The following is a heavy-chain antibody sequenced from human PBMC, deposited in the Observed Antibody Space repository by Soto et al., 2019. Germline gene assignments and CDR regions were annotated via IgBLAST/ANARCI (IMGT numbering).Heavy chain of an antibody. J-gene: IGHJ4*02. Sequence: SETLSLTCSVSGVSISSYFWSWIRQAPGRGLEWIGYTYHRGSTNYSPSLKSRVAISLDTSENQFSLKVNSVTAADTAVYYCARIGGYHGPLDYWGQGTPVTVSS. V-gene: IGHV4-59*01. CDR3: ARIGGYHGPLDY. D-gene: IGHD6-25*01. CDR2: TYHRGST. CDR1: GVSISSYF.